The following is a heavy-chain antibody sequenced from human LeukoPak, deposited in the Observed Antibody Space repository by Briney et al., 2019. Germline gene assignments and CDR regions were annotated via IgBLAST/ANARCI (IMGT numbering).Heavy chain of an antibody. CDR2: ISSSGSTI. D-gene: IGHD6-25*01. V-gene: IGHV3-48*03. Sequence: GGSLRLSCAASGFTFSSYEMNWVRQAPGKGLEWVSYISSSGSTIYYADSVKGRFTISRDNANNSLYLQMNSLRAEDTAVYYCAKDLRIGSTGRSRGPWGQGTLVTVSS. J-gene: IGHJ4*02. CDR3: AKDLRIGSTGRSRGP. CDR1: GFTFSSYE.